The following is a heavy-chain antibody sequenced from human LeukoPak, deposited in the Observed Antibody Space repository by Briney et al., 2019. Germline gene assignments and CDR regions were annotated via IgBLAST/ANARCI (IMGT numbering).Heavy chain of an antibody. V-gene: IGHV4-38-2*01. CDR2: IYHSGST. CDR1: GYSISSGYY. D-gene: IGHD5-18*01. Sequence: PSETLSLTCAVSGYSISSGYYWGWIRPPPGKGLEWIGSIYHSGSTYYNPSLKSRVTISVDTSKNQFSLKLSSVTAADTAVYYCAIQLWVRGPFDYWGQGTLVTVSP. J-gene: IGHJ4*02. CDR3: AIQLWVRGPFDY.